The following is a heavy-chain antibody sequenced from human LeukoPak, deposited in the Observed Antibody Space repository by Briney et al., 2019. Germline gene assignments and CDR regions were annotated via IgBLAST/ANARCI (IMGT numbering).Heavy chain of an antibody. CDR1: GFTFSSHS. CDR3: ARAMFGRGYSSSWTPNDAFDI. Sequence: GGSLRLSCAASGFTFSSHSMHWVRQASGKGLEYGSAISCNGGSTFYAKSVKGRFTISRDNSKNTLYLHMGSLRAEDMAVYYYARAMFGRGYSSSWTPNDAFDIWGQGTMVTVSS. V-gene: IGHV3-64*01. D-gene: IGHD6-13*01. CDR2: ISCNGGST. J-gene: IGHJ3*02.